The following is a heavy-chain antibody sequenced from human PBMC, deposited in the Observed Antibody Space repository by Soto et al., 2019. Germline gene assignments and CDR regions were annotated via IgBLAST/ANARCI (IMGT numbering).Heavy chain of an antibody. CDR2: IFPVDSDT. CDR3: ARLRYSGHNANPTKFFDY. CDR1: GYSFISYW. V-gene: IGHV5-51*01. D-gene: IGHD5-12*01. J-gene: IGHJ4*02. Sequence: HGESLKISCKGSGYSFISYWIGWVRQMPGKGLEWMGIIFPVDSDTRYSPSFQGQVTISADKSISTAYLQWSSLKASDTAIYYCARLRYSGHNANPTKFFDYWGQGTLVTVSS.